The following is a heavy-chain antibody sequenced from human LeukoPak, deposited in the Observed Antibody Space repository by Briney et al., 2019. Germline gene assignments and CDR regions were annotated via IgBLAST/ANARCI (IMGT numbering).Heavy chain of an antibody. CDR3: ARAGYSSSWYFRAFDI. Sequence: GGSLRLSCAASGFTVSSSYMSWVRQAPGKGLEWVSVIYSAGSTYYADSVKGRFTISRDSSKNTLYLQMNSLRAEDTAVYYCARAGYSSSWYFRAFDIWGQGTMVTVSS. V-gene: IGHV3-53*01. D-gene: IGHD6-13*01. J-gene: IGHJ3*02. CDR2: IYSAGST. CDR1: GFTVSSSY.